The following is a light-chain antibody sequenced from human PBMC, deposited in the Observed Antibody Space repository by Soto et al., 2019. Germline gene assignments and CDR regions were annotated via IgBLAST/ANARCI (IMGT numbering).Light chain of an antibody. CDR3: KQYNSYSPWT. V-gene: IGKV1-5*01. CDR2: DAS. CDR1: QSVNKW. J-gene: IGKJ1*01. Sequence: DSQRTTSPSTLSSSVGDRVTITCRARQSVNKWLAWFQQKPGKVPKLLIFDASTLQTGVPSRFGGGGSGTEFTLTISGLQPDDFATYYCKQYNSYSPWTFGPGTKVDI.